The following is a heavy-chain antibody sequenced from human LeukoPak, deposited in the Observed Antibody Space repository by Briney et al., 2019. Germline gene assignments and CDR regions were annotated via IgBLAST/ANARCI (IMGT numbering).Heavy chain of an antibody. Sequence: VGSLRLSCAASGFTFSPYWMKWVRQAPGKGLEWVSRINSDGTVTSYADSVKGRFTVSRDNAKNTLHLHMNSLRAEDTAVYFCVREYGSSCYSWGQGAL. V-gene: IGHV3-74*01. J-gene: IGHJ4*02. D-gene: IGHD6-13*01. CDR1: GFTFSPYW. CDR2: INSDGTVT. CDR3: VREYGSSCYS.